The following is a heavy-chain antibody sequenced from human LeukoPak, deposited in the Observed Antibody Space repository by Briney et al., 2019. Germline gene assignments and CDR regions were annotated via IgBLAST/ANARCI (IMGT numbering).Heavy chain of an antibody. V-gene: IGHV3-21*01. Sequence: GGSLRLSCAASRFTFSSYSMNWVRQAPGKGLEWVSSISSSGSYIYYADSVKGRLTISRDNAKNSLYLQMNSLRAEDTAVYYCARSAGPYYGSGSYYNVHDYWGQGTLVTVSS. J-gene: IGHJ4*02. CDR1: RFTFSSYS. CDR2: ISSSGSYI. D-gene: IGHD3-10*01. CDR3: ARSAGPYYGSGSYYNVHDY.